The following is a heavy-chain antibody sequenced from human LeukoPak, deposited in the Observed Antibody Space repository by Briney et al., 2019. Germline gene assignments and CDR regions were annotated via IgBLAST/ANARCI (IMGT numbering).Heavy chain of an antibody. CDR3: ATTARHCSEF. CDR2: IYYSGST. D-gene: IGHD6-6*01. CDR1: GAPTTRGDCS. Sequence: PSETLPPTSPSPGAPTTRGDCSWSGIPHPPGKGLEWIGYIYYSGSTYYNVSLKSRVTISIDTSKNQFSLRLGSVTAADTAVYYCATTARHCSEFWGQGTLVTVSS. J-gene: IGHJ4*02. V-gene: IGHV4-30-4*08.